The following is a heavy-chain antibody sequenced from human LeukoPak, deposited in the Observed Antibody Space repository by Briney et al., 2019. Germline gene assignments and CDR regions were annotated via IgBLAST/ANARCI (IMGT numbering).Heavy chain of an antibody. CDR1: GFTFSSYA. J-gene: IGHJ4*02. V-gene: IGHV3-9*01. CDR3: AKDQWRYYDSSGYSDY. CDR2: ISWNSGSI. D-gene: IGHD3-22*01. Sequence: GGSLRLSCAASGFTFSSYAMCWVRQAPGKGLEWVSGISWNSGSIGYAASVKGRFTISRDNAKHSLYLQMNSLRAEDTAVYYCAKDQWRYYDSSGYSDYWGQGTLVTVSS.